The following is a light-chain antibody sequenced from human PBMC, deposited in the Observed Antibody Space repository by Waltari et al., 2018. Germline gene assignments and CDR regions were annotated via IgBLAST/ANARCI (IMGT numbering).Light chain of an antibody. CDR1: QSIRNY. CDR2: AAS. J-gene: IGKJ5*01. Sequence: DIQMTQSPSSLSASVGDRVTITCRASQSIRNYLNWYQQKPGKAPKLLNYAASSLQGGVPSRFSGSGSGTDFTLTISSLQPDDFATYYCQQSYSTPITFGQGTRLEIK. V-gene: IGKV1-39*01. CDR3: QQSYSTPIT.